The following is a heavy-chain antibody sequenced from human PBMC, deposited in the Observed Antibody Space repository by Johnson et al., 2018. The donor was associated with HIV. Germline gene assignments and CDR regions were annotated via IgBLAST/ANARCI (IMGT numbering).Heavy chain of an antibody. Sequence: QVQLVESGGGVVQPGGSLRLSCVASGFSFSHYGMHWVRQAPGKGLEWVAVISFDGTNKHYGDSVRGRFTISRDNSKNTLYLQMGSLRAEDMAVYYCARDSEESSGFGAFDIWGQGTVVTVSS. V-gene: IGHV3-30*03. J-gene: IGHJ3*02. CDR3: ARDSEESSGFGAFDI. CDR1: GFSFSHYG. D-gene: IGHD6-19*01. CDR2: ISFDGTNK.